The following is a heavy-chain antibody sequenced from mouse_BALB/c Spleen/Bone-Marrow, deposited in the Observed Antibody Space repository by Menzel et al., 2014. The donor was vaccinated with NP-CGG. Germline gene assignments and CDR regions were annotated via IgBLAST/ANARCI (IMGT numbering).Heavy chain of an antibody. CDR2: IDPANGNT. Sequence: EVKLMESGAELVKPGASVKLSCTASGFNIEDTYMHWVKQRPEQGLEWIGRIDPANGNTKYDPKFQGKASITADTSSNTAYLQLSSLTSEDTAVYYCASYVYGYYFYYWGQGTTLTVSS. D-gene: IGHD2-2*01. J-gene: IGHJ2*01. CDR1: GFNIEDTY. CDR3: ASYVYGYYFYY. V-gene: IGHV14-3*02.